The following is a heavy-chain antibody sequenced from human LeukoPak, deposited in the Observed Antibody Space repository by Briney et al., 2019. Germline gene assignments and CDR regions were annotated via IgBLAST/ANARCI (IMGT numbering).Heavy chain of an antibody. CDR3: ARRVSSYVLLEWFDP. CDR1: GGSISSYY. D-gene: IGHD1-26*01. V-gene: IGHV4-59*08. CDR2: IYYSGST. Sequence: SETLSLTCTVSGGSISSYYWSWIRQPPGKGPEWIGYIYYSGSTNYNPSLKSRVTISVDTSKNQFSLKLSSVTAADTAVYYCARRVSSYVLLEWFDPWGQGTLVTVSS. J-gene: IGHJ5*02.